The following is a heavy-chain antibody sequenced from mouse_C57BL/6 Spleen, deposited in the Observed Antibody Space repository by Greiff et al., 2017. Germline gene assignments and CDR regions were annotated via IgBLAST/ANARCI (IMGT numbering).Heavy chain of an antibody. V-gene: IGHV1-55*01. CDR3: ARSVPYYGNRYYAMDY. CDR2: IYPGSGST. J-gene: IGHJ4*01. D-gene: IGHD2-10*01. CDR1: GYTFTSYW. Sequence: QVQLQQPGAELVKPGASVKMSCKASGYTFTSYWITWVKQRPGQGLEWIGDIYPGSGSTNYNEKFKSKATLTVDTSSSTAYMQLSSLTSEDSAVYYCARSVPYYGNRYYAMDYWGQGTSVTVSS.